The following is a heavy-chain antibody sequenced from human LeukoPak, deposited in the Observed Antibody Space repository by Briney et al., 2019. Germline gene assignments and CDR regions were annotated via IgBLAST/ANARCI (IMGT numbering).Heavy chain of an antibody. J-gene: IGHJ6*02. V-gene: IGHV3-23*01. CDR2: ISGSGGST. CDR1: GFTFSDYY. D-gene: IGHD3-22*01. Sequence: GGSLRLSCAASGFTFSDYYMTWIRQAPGKGLEWVSSISGSGGSTYYADSVKGRFTISRDNSKNTLYLQMNSLRAEDTAVYYCARYYDSSGYYEYGMDVWGQGTTVTVSS. CDR3: ARYYDSSGYYEYGMDV.